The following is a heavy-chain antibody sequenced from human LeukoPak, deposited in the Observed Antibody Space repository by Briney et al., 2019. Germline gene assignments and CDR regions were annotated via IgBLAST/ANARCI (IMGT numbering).Heavy chain of an antibody. CDR1: GYSFTSYW. CDR3: ARHGPKHFDWLSAVSWFDP. V-gene: IGHV5-51*01. Sequence: KCGGSLKISCKGSGYSFTSYWIGWVRQMPGKGLEWMGIIYPGDSDTRYSPSFQGQVTISADKSISTAYLQWSSLKASDTAMYYCARHGPKHFDWLSAVSWFDPWGQGTLVTVSS. D-gene: IGHD3-9*01. J-gene: IGHJ5*02. CDR2: IYPGDSDT.